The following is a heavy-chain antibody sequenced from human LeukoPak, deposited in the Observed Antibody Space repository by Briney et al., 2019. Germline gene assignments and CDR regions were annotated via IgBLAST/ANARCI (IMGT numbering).Heavy chain of an antibody. CDR1: GFTFSSYS. D-gene: IGHD1-14*01. CDR3: ARATGTHLDY. J-gene: IGHJ4*02. V-gene: IGHV3-21*01. CDR2: ISSSSSYI. Sequence: GGSLRLSCAASGFTFSSYSMNWVRPAPGKGLEWVSSISSSSSYIYYADSVKGRFTISRDNAKNSLYLQMNSLRAEDTAVYYCARATGTHLDYWGQGTLVTVSS.